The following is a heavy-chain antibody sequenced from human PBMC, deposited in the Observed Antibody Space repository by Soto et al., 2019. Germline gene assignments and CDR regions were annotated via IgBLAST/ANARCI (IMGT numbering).Heavy chain of an antibody. J-gene: IGHJ4*02. CDR2: IYYSGST. D-gene: IGHD6-13*01. Sequence: SETLSLTCTVSGGSISSYYWSWIRQPPGKGLEWIGYIYYSGSTNYNPSHKSRVTISVDTSKNQFSLKLSSVTAADTAVYYCARDSGSSWYWDFDYWGQGTLVTVSS. V-gene: IGHV4-59*01. CDR3: ARDSGSSWYWDFDY. CDR1: GGSISSYY.